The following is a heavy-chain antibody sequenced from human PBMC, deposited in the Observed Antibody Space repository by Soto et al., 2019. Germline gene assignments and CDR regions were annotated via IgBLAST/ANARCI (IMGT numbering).Heavy chain of an antibody. V-gene: IGHV1-18*01. CDR3: ARDLPPVDY. CDR1: GYTFPSHG. CDR2: ISAYNGNT. J-gene: IGHJ4*02. Sequence: GASVKVSCKASGYTFPSHGIGWVRQAPGQGLEWMGWISAYNGNTNYAQNFQGRVTFTRDTSASTAYMELSSLRSEDTAVYYCARDLPPVDYWGQGTLVTVSS.